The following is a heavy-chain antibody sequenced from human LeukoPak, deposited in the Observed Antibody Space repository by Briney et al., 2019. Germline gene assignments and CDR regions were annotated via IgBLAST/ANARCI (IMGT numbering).Heavy chain of an antibody. J-gene: IGHJ4*02. CDR3: AKNGPYDYVWGSYRYFDY. CDR2: ISGSGGST. V-gene: IGHV3-23*01. D-gene: IGHD3-16*02. CDR1: GFTFSSYA. Sequence: GGSLRLSCAASGFTFSSYAMSWVRQAPGKGLEWVSAISGSGGSTYYADSVKGRFTISRDNSKNTLYLQMNSLRAEDTAVYYCAKNGPYDYVWGSYRYFDYWSQGTLVTVSS.